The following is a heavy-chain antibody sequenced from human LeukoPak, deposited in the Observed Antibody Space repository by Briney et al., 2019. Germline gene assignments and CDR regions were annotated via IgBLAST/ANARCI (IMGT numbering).Heavy chain of an antibody. Sequence: GKSLKISCQASGYSFSSYYIGWVRQMPGKGLEWMGIIYAGDSDIRYSPSFEGQVTISVDKSTTTAYLQWSSLKASDSAIYYCARLGVMVRGASDQITAFDIWGQGTLVTISS. CDR3: ARLGVMVRGASDQITAFDI. CDR2: IYAGDSDI. CDR1: GYSFSSYY. J-gene: IGHJ3*02. D-gene: IGHD3-10*01. V-gene: IGHV5-51*01.